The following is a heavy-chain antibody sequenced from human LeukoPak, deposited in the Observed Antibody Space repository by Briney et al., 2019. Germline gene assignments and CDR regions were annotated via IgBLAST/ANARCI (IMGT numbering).Heavy chain of an antibody. Sequence: SETLSLTCTVSGGSISRLSYYWGWIRQPPGKGLEWIGSIYYSGSPYYNTSLKSRVTISVDTSKNQFSLKLSSVTAADTAVYFCARHSGGNYYGSPGLDWFGPWGQGTLVTVSS. CDR1: GGSISRLSYY. J-gene: IGHJ5*02. CDR3: ARHSGGNYYGSPGLDWFGP. V-gene: IGHV4-39*01. D-gene: IGHD3-10*01. CDR2: IYYSGSP.